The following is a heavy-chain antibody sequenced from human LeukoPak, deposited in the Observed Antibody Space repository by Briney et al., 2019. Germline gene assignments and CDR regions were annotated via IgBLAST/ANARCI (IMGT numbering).Heavy chain of an antibody. Sequence: SETLSLTCIVSGGSMRNYYWSWVRQSPGKGLEWIAHMYYSGSSVDNPSLKSRVTISVDTSKNQFSLKLSSVTAADTAVYYCARGVYIAAAQYAYWGQGTLVTVSS. V-gene: IGHV4-59*01. CDR2: MYYSGSS. J-gene: IGHJ4*02. CDR1: GGSMRNYY. CDR3: ARGVYIAAAQYAY. D-gene: IGHD6-13*01.